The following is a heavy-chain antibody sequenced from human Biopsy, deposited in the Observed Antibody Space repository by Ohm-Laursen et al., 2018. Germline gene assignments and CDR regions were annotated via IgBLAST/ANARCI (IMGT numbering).Heavy chain of an antibody. V-gene: IGHV3-66*01. D-gene: IGHD2-15*01. CDR3: ARGSGSGFYFDQ. CDR1: KFAVRTNS. Sequence: SLRLSCAASKFAVRTNSLSWVRLAPGKGLAWVSVIYAGATTYYPDSVKGRFTISRDNSRNTVYLQMDSLRGEDTAVYFCARGSGSGFYFDQWGQGTLVTVSS. J-gene: IGHJ4*02. CDR2: IYAGATT.